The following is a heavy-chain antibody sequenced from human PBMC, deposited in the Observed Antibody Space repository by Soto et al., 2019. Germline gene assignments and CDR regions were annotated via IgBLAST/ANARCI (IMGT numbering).Heavy chain of an antibody. CDR3: ARGLIYDILTGPVDY. D-gene: IGHD3-9*01. J-gene: IGHJ4*02. CDR1: GYTFTSYG. V-gene: IGHV1-18*01. Sequence: ASVKVSCKASGYTFTSYGISWVRQAPGQGLEWMGWISAYNGNTNYAQKLQGRVTMTTDTSTSTAYMELRSLRSGDTAVYYCARGLIYDILTGPVDYWGQGTLVTV. CDR2: ISAYNGNT.